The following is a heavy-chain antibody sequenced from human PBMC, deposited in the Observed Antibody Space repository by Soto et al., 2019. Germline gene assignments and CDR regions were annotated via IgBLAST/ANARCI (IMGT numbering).Heavy chain of an antibody. CDR3: ARALVVLAAIGDFDI. Sequence: QVQLQESGPGLVKPSQTLSLTCTVSGGSISSGGYYWSWIRQHPGKGLEWIGYIYYSGSTYYNPSLKSRVTISVVTSKNQFSRKLSSVTAADTAVYYCARALVVLAAIGDFDIWGQGTMVTVSS. CDR1: GGSISSGGYY. D-gene: IGHD2-2*01. CDR2: IYYSGST. J-gene: IGHJ3*02. V-gene: IGHV4-31*03.